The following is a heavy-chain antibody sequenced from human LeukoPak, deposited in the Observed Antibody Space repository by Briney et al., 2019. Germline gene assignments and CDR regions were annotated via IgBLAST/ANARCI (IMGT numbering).Heavy chain of an antibody. D-gene: IGHD3-22*01. CDR3: ARLSITMIVVVIRDWYFDY. J-gene: IGHJ4*02. Sequence: RPSETLSLTCTVSGRSISSSSYYWGWIRQPPGKGLEWFGSLYYSGSTYYNPSLKSRVTISVDTSKNQFSLKLSSVAAADTAVYYCARLSITMIVVVIRDWYFDYWGQGTLVTVSS. V-gene: IGHV4-39*01. CDR2: LYYSGST. CDR1: GRSISSSSYY.